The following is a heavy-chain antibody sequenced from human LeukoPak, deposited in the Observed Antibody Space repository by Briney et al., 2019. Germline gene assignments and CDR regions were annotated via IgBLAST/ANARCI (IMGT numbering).Heavy chain of an antibody. J-gene: IGHJ6*03. CDR2: IIPILGIA. Sequence: SVKVSCKASGGTFSSYAISWVRQAPGQGLEWMGRIIPILGIANYAQKFQGRVTITADKSTSTAYMELSSLRSEDTAVYYCARGDYGDYGYYYYYMDVWGKGTTVTVSS. CDR1: GGTFSSYA. D-gene: IGHD4-17*01. V-gene: IGHV1-69*04. CDR3: ARGDYGDYGYYYYYMDV.